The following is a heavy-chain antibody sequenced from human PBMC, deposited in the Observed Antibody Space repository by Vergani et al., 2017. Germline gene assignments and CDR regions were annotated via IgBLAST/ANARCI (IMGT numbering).Heavy chain of an antibody. CDR2: ISYDGSNK. Sequence: QVQLVESGGGVVQPGRSLRLSCAASGFTFSSYAMHWVRQAPGKGLEWVAVISYDGSNKYYADSVKGRFTISRDNSKNTLYLQMNSLRAEDTALYYCAKEGVEKDAFDIWGQGTMVTVSS. CDR3: AKEGVEKDAFDI. V-gene: IGHV3-30-3*01. J-gene: IGHJ3*02. CDR1: GFTFSSYA. D-gene: IGHD3-3*01.